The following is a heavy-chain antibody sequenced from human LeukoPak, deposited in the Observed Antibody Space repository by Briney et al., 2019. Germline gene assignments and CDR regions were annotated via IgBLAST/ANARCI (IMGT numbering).Heavy chain of an antibody. CDR3: TKDVGVAVTGSFDL. V-gene: IGHV3-9*01. CDR2: FSWNGGSI. D-gene: IGHD6-19*01. Sequence: GRSLRLSCAASGFTFDDYALHWVRQAPGKGLEWVSGFSWNGGSIGHADSVKGRFTISRDNAKNSLYLQMNSLRAEDTAFYYCTKDVGVAVTGSFDLGGRGTLVTVSS. J-gene: IGHJ2*01. CDR1: GFTFDDYA.